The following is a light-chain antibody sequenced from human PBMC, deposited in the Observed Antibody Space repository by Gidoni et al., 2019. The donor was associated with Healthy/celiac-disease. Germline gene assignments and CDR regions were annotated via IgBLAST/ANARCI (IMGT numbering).Light chain of an antibody. CDR3: QKYNSAPRT. V-gene: IGKV1-27*01. J-gene: IGKJ1*01. Sequence: DIQMTQSPSSLSASVGDRVTIPCRASQGISNYLAWYQQKPGKVPKLLIYAASTLQSGVPSRFSGSGSGTDFTLTISSLQPEDVATYYCQKYNSAPRTFGQGTKVGIK. CDR2: AAS. CDR1: QGISNY.